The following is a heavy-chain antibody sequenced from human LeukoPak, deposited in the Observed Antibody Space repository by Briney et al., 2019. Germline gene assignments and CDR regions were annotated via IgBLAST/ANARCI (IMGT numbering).Heavy chain of an antibody. Sequence: GASVKVSCKASGYTFTSYGISWVRQAPGQGLEWMGWISAYNGNTNYAQKLQGRVTMTTDTSTSTAYMELRSLRSDDTAVYYCARDLEDYYGSGSYYTPNEGSPRENFDYWGQGTLVTVSS. J-gene: IGHJ4*02. CDR3: ARDLEDYYGSGSYYTPNEGSPRENFDY. V-gene: IGHV1-18*01. CDR2: ISAYNGNT. D-gene: IGHD3-10*01. CDR1: GYTFTSYG.